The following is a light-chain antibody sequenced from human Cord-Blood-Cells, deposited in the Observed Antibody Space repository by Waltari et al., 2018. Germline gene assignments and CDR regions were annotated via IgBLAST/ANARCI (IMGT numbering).Light chain of an antibody. CDR3: SSYTSSSTYVV. Sequence: QSALTQPASVSGSPGQSITISCTGTSSDVGGYNYVSWYQQHPGKAPKLIIYDVSNRPSWVSNRFSGSKSGNTASLTISGLQAEDEADYYCSSYTSSSTYVVFGGGTKLTVL. CDR2: DVS. CDR1: SSDVGGYNY. J-gene: IGLJ2*01. V-gene: IGLV2-14*01.